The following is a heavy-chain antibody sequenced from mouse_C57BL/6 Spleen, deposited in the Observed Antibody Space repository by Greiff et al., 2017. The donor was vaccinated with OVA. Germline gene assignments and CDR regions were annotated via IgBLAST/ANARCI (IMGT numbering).Heavy chain of an antibody. V-gene: IGHV1-64*01. CDR3: ARGGYGSSYAWFAY. CDR2: IHPNSGST. CDR1: GYTFTSYW. D-gene: IGHD1-1*01. J-gene: IGHJ3*01. Sequence: QVQLQQPGAELVKPGASVKLSCKASGYTFTSYWMHWVKQRPGQGLEWIGMIHPNSGSTNYNEKFKSKATLTVEKSSSTAYMQLSSLTSEDSAVYYCARGGYGSSYAWFAYWGQGTLVTVSA.